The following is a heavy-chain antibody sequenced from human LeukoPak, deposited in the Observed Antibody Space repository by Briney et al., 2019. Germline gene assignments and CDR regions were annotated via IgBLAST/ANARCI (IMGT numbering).Heavy chain of an antibody. Sequence: GGSLRLSCAASGFTFSSYSINWVRQAAGKGLEWVSYISSSSSTINYADSVKGRFTISRDNSKNTLYLQMNSLRAEDTAVYYCARGVPYSSGWYVVDYWGQGTLVTVSS. CDR1: GFTFSSYS. CDR3: ARGVPYSSGWYVVDY. CDR2: ISSSSSTI. J-gene: IGHJ4*02. D-gene: IGHD6-19*01. V-gene: IGHV3-48*01.